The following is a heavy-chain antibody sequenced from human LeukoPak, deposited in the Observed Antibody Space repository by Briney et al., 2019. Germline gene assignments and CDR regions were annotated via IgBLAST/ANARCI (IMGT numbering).Heavy chain of an antibody. J-gene: IGHJ4*02. CDR2: VYYNGNT. V-gene: IGHV4-39*01. Sequence: PSETLSLTCTVSGGSTSSNTFYWGWIRQPPGKGLEWLGAVYYNGNTYYSSSLKSRVTISVDTSKNQFSLKLNSVTAADTAVYFCARVKKVDTSLDYWGQGTLVTVSS. CDR3: ARVKKVDTSLDY. D-gene: IGHD5-18*01. CDR1: GGSTSSNTFY.